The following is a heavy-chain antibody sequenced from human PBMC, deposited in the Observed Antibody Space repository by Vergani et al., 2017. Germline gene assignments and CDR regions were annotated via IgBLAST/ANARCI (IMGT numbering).Heavy chain of an antibody. CDR1: GGSISSGGYS. Sequence: QLQLQASGSGLVKPSQTLSLTCAVSGGSISSGGYSWSWIRQPPGKGLEWIGYIYHSGSTYYNPSLKSRVTISVDRSKNQFSLKLSSVTAADTAVYYCARGHDSSGYYYDYWGQGTLVTVSS. J-gene: IGHJ4*02. V-gene: IGHV4-30-2*01. D-gene: IGHD3-22*01. CDR3: ARGHDSSGYYYDY. CDR2: IYHSGST.